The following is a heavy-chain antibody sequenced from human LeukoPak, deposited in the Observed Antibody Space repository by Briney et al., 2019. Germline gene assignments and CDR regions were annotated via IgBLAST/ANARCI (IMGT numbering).Heavy chain of an antibody. J-gene: IGHJ6*02. D-gene: IGHD3-22*01. CDR1: GDSISSYY. CDR2: IYYSGST. V-gene: IGHV4-59*01. Sequence: SETLSLTCTVSGDSISSYYWSWIRQPPGKVLEWIGYIYYSGSTKYNPSLKSRVTISVDTSKNQFSLKLTSVTAADTAVYYCARAGYHDSSGYYTYMDVWGQGTTVTVSS. CDR3: ARAGYHDSSGYYTYMDV.